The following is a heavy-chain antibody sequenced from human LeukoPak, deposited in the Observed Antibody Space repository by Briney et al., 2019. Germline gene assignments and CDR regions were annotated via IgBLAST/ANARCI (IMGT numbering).Heavy chain of an antibody. D-gene: IGHD6-19*01. CDR3: ARGGFIAVAGRVGLDY. CDR2: INPNSGGT. J-gene: IGHJ4*02. Sequence: ASVKVSCKASGYTFTGYYMHWVRQAPGQGLEWMGWINPNSGGTNYAQKFQGRVTMTRDTSISTAYMELSRLRSDDTAVYYCARGGFIAVAGRVGLDYWGQGTLVTVSS. CDR1: GYTFTGYY. V-gene: IGHV1-2*02.